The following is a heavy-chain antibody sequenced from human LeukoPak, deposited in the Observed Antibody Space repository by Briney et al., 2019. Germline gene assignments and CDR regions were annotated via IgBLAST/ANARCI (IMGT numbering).Heavy chain of an antibody. CDR2: ISAYNGNT. D-gene: IGHD1-26*01. J-gene: IGHJ4*02. Sequence: SVKVSCKASGYTFTSYGISWVRQAPGQGLEWIGWISAYNGNTNYAQKLQGRVTMTTDTSTSTAYMELRSLRSDDTAVYYCARTYLVGATTTYDYWGQGTLVTVSS. V-gene: IGHV1-18*01. CDR3: ARTYLVGATTTYDY. CDR1: GYTFTSYG.